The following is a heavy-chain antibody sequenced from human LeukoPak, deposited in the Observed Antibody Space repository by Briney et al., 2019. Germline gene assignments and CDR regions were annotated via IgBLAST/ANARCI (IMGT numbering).Heavy chain of an antibody. J-gene: IGHJ3*02. Sequence: GGSLRLSCAGSGFPFSSYSMNWVLQAPGKGLEWVSYITGSSSHMYYADSVKGRFTTSRDNAKNSLYLQMNSLRAEDTAVYYCARVNRGDAFDIWGQGTLVTVSS. D-gene: IGHD3-16*02. CDR1: GFPFSSYS. CDR3: ARVNRGDAFDI. CDR2: ITGSSSHM. V-gene: IGHV3-21*01.